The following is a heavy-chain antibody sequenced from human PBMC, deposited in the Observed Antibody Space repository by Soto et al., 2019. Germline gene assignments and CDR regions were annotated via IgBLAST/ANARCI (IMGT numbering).Heavy chain of an antibody. J-gene: IGHJ4*02. CDR1: GFTFSDYS. V-gene: IGHV3-21*01. CDR3: ASEHTGTTNYFDY. D-gene: IGHD1-1*01. CDR2: ISSSSTYM. Sequence: EVQLVESGGGLVKPGGSLRLSCAASGFTFSDYSMNWVRQAPGKGLEWVSSISSSSTYMYYADSVKGRFTISRDNAKNSLYLQMNSLRAEDTAVYYCASEHTGTTNYFDYWGQGTLVTVSS.